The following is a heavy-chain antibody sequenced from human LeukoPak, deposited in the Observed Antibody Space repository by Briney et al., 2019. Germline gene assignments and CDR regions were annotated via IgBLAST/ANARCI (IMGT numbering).Heavy chain of an antibody. CDR2: SDPNSGGT. CDR1: GYSFTGYY. CDR3: ARAYTYGSGQRYYWFMDV. V-gene: IGHV1-2*02. J-gene: IGHJ6*02. D-gene: IGHD3-10*01. Sequence: ASVKVSCKASGYSFTGYYIHWVRQAPGQGLEWMGGSDPNSGGTKCAQNFQGSVTMTRDTSITTAYMEVSRLISDDTAVYYCARAYTYGSGQRYYWFMDVWGQGTTVTVSS.